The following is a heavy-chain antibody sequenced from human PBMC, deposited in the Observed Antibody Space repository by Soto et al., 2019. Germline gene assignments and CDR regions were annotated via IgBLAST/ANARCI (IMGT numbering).Heavy chain of an antibody. J-gene: IGHJ4*02. CDR3: ARDSSGQHDY. D-gene: IGHD3-22*01. Sequence: SETLSLTCTVSGGTLRSGSYYWSWIRQHPGKGLEWIGYIYHGGDTTYNATLKSRVTITVDTSKNQFFLKVNSVTDADTAVYFWARDSSGQHDYWGQGTPITVSS. CDR1: GGTLRSGSYY. V-gene: IGHV4-61*01. CDR2: IYHGGDT.